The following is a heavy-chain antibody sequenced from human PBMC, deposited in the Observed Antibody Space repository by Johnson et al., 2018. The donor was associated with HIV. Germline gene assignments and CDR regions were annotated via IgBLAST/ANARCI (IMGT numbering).Heavy chain of an antibody. D-gene: IGHD3-22*01. V-gene: IGHV3-30*04. J-gene: IGHJ3*02. Sequence: QVQLVESGGGVVQPGRSLRLSCAASGFTFSSYAMHWVRQAPGKGLEWVAVISYDGSNEFYADSVKGRFTISRDNSKNTMYLQMNSLRDEDTAVYYCAKLFLTTDAVDIWGQGTMVTVSS. CDR3: AKLFLTTDAVDI. CDR2: ISYDGSNE. CDR1: GFTFSSYA.